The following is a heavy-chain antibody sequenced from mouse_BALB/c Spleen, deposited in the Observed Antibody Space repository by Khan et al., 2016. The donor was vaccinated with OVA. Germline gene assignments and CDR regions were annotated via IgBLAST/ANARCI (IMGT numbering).Heavy chain of an antibody. J-gene: IGHJ1*01. CDR1: GYTFTNYW. Sequence: QVQLQRSGAELVRPGTSVKISCKASGYTFTNYWLGWLKQRPGLGLEWIGDIYPYPGGAYTNYNERFKAKATLTADTSSSTAYMSLSSLTSEDSAVYFCATWATWYFDVWGAGTTVTVSS. CDR2: IYPYPGGAYT. D-gene: IGHD3-1*01. V-gene: IGHV1-63*02. CDR3: ATWATWYFDV.